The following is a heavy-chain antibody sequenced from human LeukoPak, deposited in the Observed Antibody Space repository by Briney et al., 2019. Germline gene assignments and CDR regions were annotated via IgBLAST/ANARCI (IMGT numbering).Heavy chain of an antibody. D-gene: IGHD5-12*01. J-gene: IGHJ4*02. CDR2: IYTSGST. Sequence: PSETLSLTCTVSGGSISSYYWSWIRQPAGKGLEWIGRIYTSGSTNDNPSLKSLVTMSVDTSKNQFSLKLSSVTAADTAVYYCAYSGYDTPFDYWGPGTLVTVSS. V-gene: IGHV4-4*07. CDR3: AYSGYDTPFDY. CDR1: GGSISSYY.